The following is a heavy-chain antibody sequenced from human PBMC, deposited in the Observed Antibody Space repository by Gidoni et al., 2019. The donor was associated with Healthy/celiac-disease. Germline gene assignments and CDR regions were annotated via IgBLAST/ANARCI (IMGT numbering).Heavy chain of an antibody. CDR2: INPNSGGT. CDR3: ARDRTVVVTAILGY. D-gene: IGHD2-21*02. Sequence: TFTGYYMHWVRQAPGQGLEWMGRINPNSGGTNYAQKFQGRVTMTRDTSISTAYMELSRLRSDDTAVYYCARDRTVVVTAILGYWGQGTLVTVSS. J-gene: IGHJ4*02. CDR1: TFTGYY. V-gene: IGHV1-2*06.